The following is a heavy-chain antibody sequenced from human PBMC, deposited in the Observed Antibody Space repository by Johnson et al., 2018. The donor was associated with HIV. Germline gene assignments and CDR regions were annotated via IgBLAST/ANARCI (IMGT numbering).Heavy chain of an antibody. J-gene: IGHJ3*02. CDR1: GFTFSDYY. D-gene: IGHD5/OR15-5a*01. Sequence: QVQLVESGGGLVKPGGSLRLSCAASGFTFSDYYIHWIRQAPGKVLEWLAFITGRGTAIYADSVNGRFTISRDNSKNTLYLQMNSLRAEDTAVYYCAKDLRVYTCDAFDIWGQGTMVTVSS. V-gene: IGHV3-11*04. CDR3: AKDLRVYTCDAFDI. CDR2: ITGRGTAI.